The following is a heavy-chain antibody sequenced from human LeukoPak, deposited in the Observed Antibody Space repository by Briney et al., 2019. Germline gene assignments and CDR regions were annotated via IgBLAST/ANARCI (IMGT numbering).Heavy chain of an antibody. CDR1: GGSISSYY. V-gene: IGHV4-59*01. D-gene: IGHD3-22*01. CDR2: IYYSGST. Sequence: SETLSLTCTVSGGSISSYYWSWIRQPPGKGLEWIGYIYYSGSTNYNPSLKSRVTISVDTSKNQFSLKLSSVTAADTAVYYCARGMDYYDSSGFWYWGQGTLVTVSS. J-gene: IGHJ4*02. CDR3: ARGMDYYDSSGFWY.